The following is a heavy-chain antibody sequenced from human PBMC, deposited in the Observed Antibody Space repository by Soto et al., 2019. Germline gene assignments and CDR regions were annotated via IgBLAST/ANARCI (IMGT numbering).Heavy chain of an antibody. CDR3: ARGIFGVVYAFDN. Sequence: PSETLSLTCAVYGGSFSGYYWSWIRQPPGKGLEWIGEINHSGSTNYNPSLKSRVTISVDKSKNQFSLKLSSVTAADTAVYYCARGIFGVVYAFDNWGQGTMVTVSS. J-gene: IGHJ3*02. D-gene: IGHD3-3*01. CDR1: GGSFSGYY. CDR2: INHSGST. V-gene: IGHV4-34*01.